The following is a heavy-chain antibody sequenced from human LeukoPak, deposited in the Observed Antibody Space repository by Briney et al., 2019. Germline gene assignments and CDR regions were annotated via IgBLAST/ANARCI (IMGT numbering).Heavy chain of an antibody. CDR1: GYSISSGYY. Sequence: PSETLSLTCAVSGYSISSGYYWGWIRQPPGKGLEWIGSIYYSGSTYYNPSLKSRVTISVDTSKNQFSLKLSSVTAADTAVYYCASQPRETKPNWFDPWGQGTLVTVSS. J-gene: IGHJ5*02. D-gene: IGHD1/OR15-1a*01. CDR2: IYYSGST. V-gene: IGHV4-38-2*01. CDR3: ASQPRETKPNWFDP.